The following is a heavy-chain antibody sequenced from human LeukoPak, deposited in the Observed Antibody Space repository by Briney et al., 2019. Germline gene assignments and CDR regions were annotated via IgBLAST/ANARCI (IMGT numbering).Heavy chain of an antibody. CDR2: INPNSGGT. D-gene: IGHD3-22*01. CDR3: ARVGYYESSGYYEY. V-gene: IGHV1-2*06. CDR1: GYTFTNYI. J-gene: IGHJ4*02. Sequence: ASVKVSCKASGYTFTNYIIHWMRQAPGQRLEWMGRINPNSGGTNYAQKFQGRVTMTRDTSISTVYTELSRLRSDDTAVYYCARVGYYESSGYYEYWGQGTLVTVSS.